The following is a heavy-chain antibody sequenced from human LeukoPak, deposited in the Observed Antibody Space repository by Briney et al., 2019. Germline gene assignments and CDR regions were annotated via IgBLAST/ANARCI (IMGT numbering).Heavy chain of an antibody. V-gene: IGHV1-69*05. CDR1: GGTFSSYA. J-gene: IGHJ6*03. D-gene: IGHD2-2*02. Sequence: ASVKVSCKASGGTFSSYAISWVRQAPGQGLEWMGRTIPIFGTANYAQKFQGRVTITTDESTSTAYMELSSLRSEDTAVYYCAVVPAAIGYYYMDVWGKGTTVTVSS. CDR2: TIPIFGTA. CDR3: AVVPAAIGYYYMDV.